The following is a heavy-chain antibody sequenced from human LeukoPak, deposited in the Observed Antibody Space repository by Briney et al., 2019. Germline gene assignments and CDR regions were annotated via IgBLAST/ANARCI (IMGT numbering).Heavy chain of an antibody. CDR1: GGSFSGYY. D-gene: IGHD6-13*01. V-gene: IGHV4-34*01. Sequence: SETLSLTCAVYGGSFSGYYWSWIRQPPGKGLEWIGEINHSGSTNYNPSLKSRVTISVDTSKNQFSLKLSSVTAADTAVYYCASGWYYEYFQHWGQGTLVTVSS. J-gene: IGHJ1*01. CDR2: INHSGST. CDR3: ASGWYYEYFQH.